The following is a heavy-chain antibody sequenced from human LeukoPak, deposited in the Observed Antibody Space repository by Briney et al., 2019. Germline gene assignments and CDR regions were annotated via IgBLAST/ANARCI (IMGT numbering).Heavy chain of an antibody. CDR1: GYTFTSYF. Sequence: GASVKVPCKASGYTFTSYFIHWVRQAPGQGLKWMGIINPSSGSTSYAQKFQGRITMTRHTYTSTVYMELSSLRSDDTAVYYCARVRAPYYDIFTSSYKDYYYYGMDVWGQGTTVTVSS. J-gene: IGHJ6*02. CDR2: INPSSGST. V-gene: IGHV1-46*01. D-gene: IGHD3-9*01. CDR3: ARVRAPYYDIFTSSYKDYYYYGMDV.